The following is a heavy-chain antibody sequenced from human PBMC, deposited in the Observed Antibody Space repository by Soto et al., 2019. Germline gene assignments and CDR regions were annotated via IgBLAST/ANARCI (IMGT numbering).Heavy chain of an antibody. J-gene: IGHJ6*02. V-gene: IGHV3-9*01. D-gene: IGHD2-2*02. CDR3: ARASVVVVPAAISAAADNYYYYGMDV. Sequence: HPGGSLRLSCAASGFTFDDYAIHWVRQAPGKGLEWVSGISWNSGTIGYADSVKGRFTISRDNAKNSLYLQMNSLRAEDTALYYCARASVVVVPAAISAAADNYYYYGMDVWGQGTTVTVSS. CDR2: ISWNSGTI. CDR1: GFTFDDYA.